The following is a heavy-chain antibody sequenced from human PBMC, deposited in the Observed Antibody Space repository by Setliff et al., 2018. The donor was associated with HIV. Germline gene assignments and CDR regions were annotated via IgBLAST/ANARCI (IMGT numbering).Heavy chain of an antibody. Sequence: ASVKVSCKASGYTFTSYYMHWVRQAPGQGLEWMGLINPSGGSTSYAQKFQGRVTVTRDTSTNTVYMELTSLRSDDTAVYYCASSVDNYGDNRWFDPWGQGTLVTVSS. CDR2: INPSGGST. V-gene: IGHV1-46*01. CDR1: GYTFTSYY. J-gene: IGHJ5*02. D-gene: IGHD4-17*01. CDR3: ASSVDNYGDNRWFDP.